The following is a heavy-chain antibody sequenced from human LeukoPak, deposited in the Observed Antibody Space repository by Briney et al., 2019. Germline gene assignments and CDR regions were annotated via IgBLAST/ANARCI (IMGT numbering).Heavy chain of an antibody. CDR2: IYDSGST. V-gene: IGHV4-39*07. J-gene: IGHJ4*02. D-gene: IGHD6-6*01. CDR3: ATGLAARPRFDY. Sequence: SETLSLTCTVSGGSIRSSYYYWGWIRQPPGKGLEWIGSIYDSGSTYYNPSLKSRVTISVDTSKNQFSLKLSSVTAADTAVYYCATGLAARPRFDYWGQGTLVTVSS. CDR1: GGSIRSSYYY.